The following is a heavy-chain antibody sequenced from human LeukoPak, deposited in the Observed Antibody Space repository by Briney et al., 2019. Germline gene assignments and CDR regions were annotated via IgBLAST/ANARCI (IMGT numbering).Heavy chain of an antibody. Sequence: KPSETLSLTCAVYGGSFSGYYWSWIRQPPGKGLEWIGEINHSGSTNYNPSLKSRVTISVDTSKNQFSLKLSSVTAADTAMYYCARVAFYDYVWGSYRPFDYWGQGTLVTVSS. CDR1: GGSFSGYY. D-gene: IGHD3-16*02. CDR2: INHSGST. CDR3: ARVAFYDYVWGSYRPFDY. V-gene: IGHV4-34*01. J-gene: IGHJ4*02.